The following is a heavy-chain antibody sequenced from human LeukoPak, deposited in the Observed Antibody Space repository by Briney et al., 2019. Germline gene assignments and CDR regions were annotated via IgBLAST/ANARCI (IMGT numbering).Heavy chain of an antibody. CDR3: ARDGSVTGDCYSGVDV. CDR2: ISCYNGIT. J-gene: IGHJ6*02. Sequence: ASVKVSRKASGYTFSSHGITWVRQAPGQGLEWMGWISCYNGITNYAQNFQGRVTMTTETSTRTAYMELRSLRSDDTAVYYCARDGSVTGDCYSGVDVWGQGTTVTVSS. D-gene: IGHD6-19*01. CDR1: GYTFSSHG. V-gene: IGHV1-18*01.